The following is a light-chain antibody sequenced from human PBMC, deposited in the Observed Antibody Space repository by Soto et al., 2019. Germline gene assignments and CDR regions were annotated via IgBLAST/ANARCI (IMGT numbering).Light chain of an antibody. CDR3: CSYAGSRTGV. Sequence: QSALTQPASVSGSPGQSITISCTGTSSDVGNFNLVSWYQQHPGKAPKLMIYEGTKWPSGVSNRFSGSKSGNTASLTISGLKAEDEADYYCCSYAGSRTGVFGGGTKLTVL. CDR1: SSDVGNFNL. J-gene: IGLJ3*02. V-gene: IGLV2-23*01. CDR2: EGT.